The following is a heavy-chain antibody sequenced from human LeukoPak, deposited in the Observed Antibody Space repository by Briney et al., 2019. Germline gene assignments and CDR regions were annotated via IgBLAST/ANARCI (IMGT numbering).Heavy chain of an antibody. CDR2: IYYSGST. CDR3: ARHGSPYYYYYYMDV. Sequence: SETLSLTCTVSGGSISSSSYYWGWICQPPGKGLEWIGSIYYSGSTYYNPSLKSRVTISVDTSKNQFSLKLSSVTAADTAVYYCARHGSPYYYYYYMDVWGKGTTVTVSS. J-gene: IGHJ6*03. V-gene: IGHV4-39*01. CDR1: GGSISSSSYY.